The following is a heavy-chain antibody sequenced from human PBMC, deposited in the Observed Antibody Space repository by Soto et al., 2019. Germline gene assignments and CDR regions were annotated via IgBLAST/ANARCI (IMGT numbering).Heavy chain of an antibody. CDR3: ARGLRTGNYGMDV. Sequence: SVKVSCKASGYTFTNYAVSWVRQAPGQGLEWMGGIIPMFETVNYAQRFQGRLTIAADESTSTAYMELTSLTSADTAIYFCARGLRTGNYGMDVWGQGTTVTVSS. CDR1: GYTFTNYA. D-gene: IGHD2-15*01. CDR2: IIPMFETV. V-gene: IGHV1-69*13. J-gene: IGHJ6*02.